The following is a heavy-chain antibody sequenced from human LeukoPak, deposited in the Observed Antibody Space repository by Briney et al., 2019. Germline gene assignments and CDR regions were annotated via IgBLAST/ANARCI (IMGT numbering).Heavy chain of an antibody. Sequence: SETLSLTCTVSGGSMSSGSYYWGRIRQPPGKGLEWIGYIYYSGSTNYNPSLKSRVTISVDTSKNQFSLKLSSVTAADTAVYYCARGFECCSGGSCYVYFDCWGQGTLVTVSS. V-gene: IGHV4-61*01. CDR1: GGSMSSGSYY. J-gene: IGHJ4*02. D-gene: IGHD2-15*01. CDR3: ARGFECCSGGSCYVYFDC. CDR2: IYYSGST.